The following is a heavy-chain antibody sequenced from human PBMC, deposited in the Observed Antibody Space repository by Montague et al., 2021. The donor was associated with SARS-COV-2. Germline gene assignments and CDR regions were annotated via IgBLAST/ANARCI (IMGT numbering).Heavy chain of an antibody. CDR1: GGSIGTYY. V-gene: IGHV4-59*01. J-gene: IGHJ6*02. CDR3: ARDNYGDWGYYGLDV. Sequence: SETLSLTCTVPGGSIGTYYWNWIRQSPGKGLEWLGYIYCTGSTKXSPSLKSRVTISMDTSRDQLSLRLKSVTAADTAVYYCARDNYGDWGYYGLDVWGQGTTVIVSS. D-gene: IGHD4-17*01. CDR2: IYCTGST.